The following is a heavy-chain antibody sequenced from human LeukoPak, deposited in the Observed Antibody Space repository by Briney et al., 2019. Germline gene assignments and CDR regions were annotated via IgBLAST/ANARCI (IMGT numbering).Heavy chain of an antibody. CDR3: ATSSGNYYY. J-gene: IGHJ4*02. CDR2: LYYSGST. Sequence: GSLRLSCAASGFTFSSYSMNWVRQAPGKGLEWLGSLYYSGSTYYNPSLKSRVTISVDTSKNQFSLKLSSVTAADTAVYYCATSSGNYYYWGQGTLVTVSS. V-gene: IGHV4-59*05. D-gene: IGHD1-26*01. CDR1: GFTFSSYSMN.